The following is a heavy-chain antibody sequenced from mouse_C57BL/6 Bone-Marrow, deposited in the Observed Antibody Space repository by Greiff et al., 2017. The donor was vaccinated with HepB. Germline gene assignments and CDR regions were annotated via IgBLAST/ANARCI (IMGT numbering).Heavy chain of an antibody. V-gene: IGHV1-81*01. CDR3: AMRDLWYLRRWFAY. Sequence: QVQLKQSGAELARPGASVKLSCKASGYTFTSYGISWVKQRTGQGLEWIGEIYPRSGNTYYNEKFKGKATLTADKSSSTAYMELRSLTSEDSAVYFCAMRDLWYLRRWFAYWGQGTLVTVSA. CDR2: IYPRSGNT. J-gene: IGHJ3*01. CDR1: GYTFTSYG. D-gene: IGHD2-1*01.